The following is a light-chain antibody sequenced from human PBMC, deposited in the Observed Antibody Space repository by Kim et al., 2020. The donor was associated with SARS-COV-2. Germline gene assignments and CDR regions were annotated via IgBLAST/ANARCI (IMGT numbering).Light chain of an antibody. CDR2: YGS. V-gene: IGLV3-21*04. J-gene: IGLJ3*02. CDR1: NIGSKI. CDR3: QVWDSSSEHPV. Sequence: SYELTQPPSVSVAPGKTARITWGGNNIGSKIVLWYQQKLGQAPVLVIYYGSDRPSRIPERFPGPNSGNTATLTISRVEAGDEADHYRQVWDSSSEHPVFG.